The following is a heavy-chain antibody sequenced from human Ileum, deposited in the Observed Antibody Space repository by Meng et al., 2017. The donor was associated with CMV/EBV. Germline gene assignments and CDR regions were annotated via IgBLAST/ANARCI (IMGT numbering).Heavy chain of an antibody. V-gene: IGHV3-66*01. CDR2: TYIGGTT. CDR1: GFTVSSKY. CDR3: AREYRRRSDRDAYDI. D-gene: IGHD3-16*02. J-gene: IGHJ3*02. Sequence: VVESGGGLVQPGGSLRLSCAASGFTVSSKYMSWVRQAPGKGLEWVSVTYIGGTTYYADSVKGRFTISRDNSENTLFLQMNSLRAEDTAVYYCAREYRRRSDRDAYDIWGQGTMVTVSS.